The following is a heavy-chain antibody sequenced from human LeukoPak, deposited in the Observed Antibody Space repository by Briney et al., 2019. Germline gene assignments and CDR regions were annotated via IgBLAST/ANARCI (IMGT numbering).Heavy chain of an antibody. D-gene: IGHD1-26*01. CDR2: KNPNSGNT. J-gene: IGHJ4*02. Sequence: ASVKVSCKASGYTFTSYDINWVRQATGQGLEWMGWKNPNSGNTGYAQKFQGRVTITRNTSISTAYMELSSLRSEDTAVYYCARYSGSYYYFDYWGQGTLVTVSS. V-gene: IGHV1-8*03. CDR1: GYTFTSYD. CDR3: ARYSGSYYYFDY.